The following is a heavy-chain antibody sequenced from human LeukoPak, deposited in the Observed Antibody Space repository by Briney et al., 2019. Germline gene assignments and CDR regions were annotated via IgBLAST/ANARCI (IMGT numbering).Heavy chain of an antibody. CDR3: ARDAGTDGTYFDY. Sequence: GGSLRLSCAASGFIFGAYALHWVRQAPGKGLEWVAVISYDGSNKYYVDSVKGRITISRDKSKNTVYLQMNSLRVEDTAVYYCARDAGTDGTYFDYWGQGTLVTVSS. CDR1: GFIFGAYA. CDR2: ISYDGSNK. J-gene: IGHJ4*02. V-gene: IGHV3-30*04. D-gene: IGHD1-1*01.